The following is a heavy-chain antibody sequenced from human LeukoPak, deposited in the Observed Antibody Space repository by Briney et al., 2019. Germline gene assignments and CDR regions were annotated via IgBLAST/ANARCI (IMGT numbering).Heavy chain of an antibody. V-gene: IGHV4-34*01. CDR1: GFTFSDYE. Sequence: LRLSCAASGFTFSDYEMNWIRQPPGKGLEWIGEINHSGSTNYNPSLKSRVTISVDTSKNQFSLKLSSVTAADTAVYYCARAQQGYSGYDYYWFDSWGQGTLVTVSS. D-gene: IGHD5-12*01. CDR2: INHSGST. J-gene: IGHJ5*01. CDR3: ARAQQGYSGYDYYWFDS.